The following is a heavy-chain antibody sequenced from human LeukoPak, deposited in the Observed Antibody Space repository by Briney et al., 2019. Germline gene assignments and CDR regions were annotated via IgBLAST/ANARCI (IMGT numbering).Heavy chain of an antibody. CDR3: AKTSSSAEPNFDC. Sequence: PGRSLRLSCAASGFAFRTYAMHWVRQAPGKGLEWVAFIWPDGSKKFYADSVKGRFTISRDNSNHTLYLQMNSRRPEDTALYFCAKTSSSAEPNFDCWGQGILLTVSS. J-gene: IGHJ4*02. D-gene: IGHD1-14*01. V-gene: IGHV3-33*06. CDR2: IWPDGSKK. CDR1: GFAFRTYA.